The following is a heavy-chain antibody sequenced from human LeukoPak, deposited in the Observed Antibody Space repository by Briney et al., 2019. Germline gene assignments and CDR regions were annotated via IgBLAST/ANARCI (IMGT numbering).Heavy chain of an antibody. V-gene: IGHV4-59*08. Sequence: SETLSFTCTVSGDSLSSHFWSWIRQPPGKGLEWIGYIYGSGSTNYDPSLKSRVTISEDTSKNHFSLKLTSVTAADTAVYYCARNVGWYSHDSWGQGTLVTVSS. CDR1: GDSLSSHF. CDR2: IYGSGST. J-gene: IGHJ4*02. D-gene: IGHD6-19*01. CDR3: ARNVGWYSHDS.